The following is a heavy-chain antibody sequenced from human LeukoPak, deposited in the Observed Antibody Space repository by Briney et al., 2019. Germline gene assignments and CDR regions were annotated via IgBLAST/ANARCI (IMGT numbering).Heavy chain of an antibody. CDR1: GFTFSSYA. J-gene: IGHJ4*02. CDR2: ISYDGSNK. D-gene: IGHD3-10*01. V-gene: IGHV3-30-3*01. Sequence: GGSLRLSCAASGFTFSSYAMHWVRQAPGKGLEWVAVISYDGSNKYYADSVKGRFTISRDNSKNTLYLQMNSLRAEDTAVYYCARDLSYYGSGSYYSLHFDYWGQGTLVTVSS. CDR3: ARDLSYYGSGSYYSLHFDY.